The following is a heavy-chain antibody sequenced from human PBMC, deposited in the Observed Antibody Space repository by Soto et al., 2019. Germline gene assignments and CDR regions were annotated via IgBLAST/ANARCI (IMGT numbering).Heavy chain of an antibody. CDR2: INAGNGNT. J-gene: IGHJ4*02. Sequence: ASVKVSCKASGYTLTRYSIHWVRQAPGQRLEWMGWINAGNGNTKFSQKFQGRVTITRDTSASTAYMELRGLRSEDTAVYYCAILGTYYFDNGYPYSDYWGQGTRVTVSS. D-gene: IGHD3-22*01. CDR1: GYTLTRYS. V-gene: IGHV1-3*01. CDR3: AILGTYYFDNGYPYSDY.